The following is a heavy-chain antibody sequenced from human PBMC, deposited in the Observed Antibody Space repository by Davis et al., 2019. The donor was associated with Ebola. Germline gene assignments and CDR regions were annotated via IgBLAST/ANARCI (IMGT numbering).Heavy chain of an antibody. V-gene: IGHV4-59*01. D-gene: IGHD2-2*01. J-gene: IGHJ3*02. Sequence: SETLSLTCTVSGGSISNYSWSWIRQPPGKGLEWIGYISYSLSTNHNPSLKSRVAISVDTSKNQFSLKLSSVTAADTAVYFCARDLDVVGDAGAIDIWGQGTMVTVSS. CDR2: ISYSLST. CDR3: ARDLDVVGDAGAIDI. CDR1: GGSISNYS.